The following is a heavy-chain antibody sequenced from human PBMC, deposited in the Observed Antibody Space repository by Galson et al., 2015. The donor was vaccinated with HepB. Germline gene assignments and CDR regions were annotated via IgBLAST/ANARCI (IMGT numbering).Heavy chain of an antibody. V-gene: IGHV4-30-4*01. CDR1: GGSISSGGYY. CDR2: IHYRGST. D-gene: IGHD3-16*01. J-gene: IGHJ6*02. Sequence: TLSLTCTVSGGSISSGGYYWSWVRQPPGKGLEWIGYIHYRGSTYYNPSLKNRITILVDTSTNHFSLKLTSVTAADTAVYFCARGPFSDYVRAQKYYGMDVWGQGTTVTVSS. CDR3: ARGPFSDYVRAQKYYGMDV.